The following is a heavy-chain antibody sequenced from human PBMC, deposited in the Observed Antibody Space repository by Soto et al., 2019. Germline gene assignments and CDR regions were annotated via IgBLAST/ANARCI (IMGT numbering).Heavy chain of an antibody. CDR2: IYYGGST. CDR1: GVSISSRSCY. Sequence: NPSETLSLTCTASGVSISSRSCYWGWIRQPPGKGLEWIGSIYYGGSTYYNPSLKSRVTISVDTSKNQFSLKLSSVTAADTAVYYCARERGYDFWSGYSDYYYGMDVWGQGTTVTVSS. CDR3: ARERGYDFWSGYSDYYYGMDV. V-gene: IGHV4-39*02. J-gene: IGHJ6*02. D-gene: IGHD3-3*01.